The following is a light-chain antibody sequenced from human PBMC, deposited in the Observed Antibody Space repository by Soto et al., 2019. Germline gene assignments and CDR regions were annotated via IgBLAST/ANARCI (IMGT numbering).Light chain of an antibody. CDR2: EVS. CDR1: NSDVGIYDF. J-gene: IGLJ1*01. CDR3: ISYTSDDVRYV. Sequence: QSALTQPASVSGTPGQSITISCTGSNSDVGIYDFVSWYQHHPGRAPKLIVSEVSHRPSGVSNRFSGSKSGNTVSLTISGLQSEDEADYYCISYTSDDVRYVFGTGTKLTVL. V-gene: IGLV2-14*01.